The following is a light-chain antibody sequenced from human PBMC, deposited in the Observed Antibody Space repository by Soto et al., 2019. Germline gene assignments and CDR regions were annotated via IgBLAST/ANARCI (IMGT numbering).Light chain of an antibody. V-gene: IGKV3-15*01. Sequence: EVVMTQSPATLSVSPGERATLSCRASQTVHGHLAWYQQKPGQSPRLLIYGASTRATDIPPRFGGSGSGTEFTLPISSLQSEDFAIYYCQQYDTWPSFTFGPGTKVEIK. CDR3: QQYDTWPSFT. CDR1: QTVHGH. CDR2: GAS. J-gene: IGKJ3*01.